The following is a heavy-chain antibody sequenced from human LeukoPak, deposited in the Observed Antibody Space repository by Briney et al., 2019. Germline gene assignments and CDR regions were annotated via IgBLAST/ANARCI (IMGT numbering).Heavy chain of an antibody. V-gene: IGHV3-11*06. D-gene: IGHD3-3*01. CDR1: GFTFSDYY. J-gene: IGHJ6*02. CDR2: ISSSSSYT. Sequence: GGSLRLSCAASGFTFSDYYMSWIRQAPGKGLEWVSYISSSSSYTNYADSVRGRFTISRDNAKNSLYLQMNSLRAEDTAVYYCARGTSGTYYDFWSGYLRQALDYYYGMDVWGQGTTVTVSS. CDR3: ARGTSGTYYDFWSGYLRQALDYYYGMDV.